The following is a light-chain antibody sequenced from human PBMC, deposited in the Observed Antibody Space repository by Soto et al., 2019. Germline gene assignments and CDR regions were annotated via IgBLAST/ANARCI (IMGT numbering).Light chain of an antibody. CDR3: QQYNNWPRP. CDR1: QSVSSY. Sequence: IVWKQSPATLSLYPGARAALSCMASQSVSSYLAWYQQKPGQAPRLFIYDASTRATGIPARFSGSGSGTEFTLIIDSLQSEDFAVYYCQQYNNWPRPFGQVTKV. J-gene: IGKJ1*01. CDR2: DAS. V-gene: IGKV3-15*01.